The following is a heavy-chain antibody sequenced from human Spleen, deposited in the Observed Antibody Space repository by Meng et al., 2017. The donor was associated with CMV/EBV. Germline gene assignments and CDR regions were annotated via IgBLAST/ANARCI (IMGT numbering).Heavy chain of an antibody. D-gene: IGHD3-22*01. V-gene: IGHV3-48*03. CDR1: GFTFSSYE. CDR2: ISSSGSTI. CDR3: ATGREVYYYDSSGYYVDY. J-gene: IGHJ4*02. Sequence: GESLKISCAASGFTFSSYEMNWVRQAPGKGLEWVSYISSSGSTIYYADSVKGRFTISRDNAKNSLYLQMNSLRAEDTAVYYCATGREVYYYDSSGYYVDYWGQGTLVTVSS.